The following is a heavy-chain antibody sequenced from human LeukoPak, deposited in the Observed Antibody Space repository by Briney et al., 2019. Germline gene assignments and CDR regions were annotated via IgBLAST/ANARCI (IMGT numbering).Heavy chain of an antibody. D-gene: IGHD6-13*01. CDR2: ISGSGGST. Sequence: PGGSLRLSCAASGFIFSSYAMTWVRQAPGKGPEWVSAISGSGGSTYYADSVKGRFTISRDNSKNTLYLQMNSLRAEDTAVYYCAKDNSSSWYNWFDPWGQGTLVTVSS. CDR1: GFIFSSYA. CDR3: AKDNSSSWYNWFDP. V-gene: IGHV3-23*01. J-gene: IGHJ5*02.